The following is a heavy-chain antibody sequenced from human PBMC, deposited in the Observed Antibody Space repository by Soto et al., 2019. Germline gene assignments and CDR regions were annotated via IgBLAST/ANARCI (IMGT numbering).Heavy chain of an antibody. CDR1: GYTFTSYA. CDR3: ARAPYYDILTGYGGIDY. D-gene: IGHD3-9*01. J-gene: IGHJ4*02. CDR2: ISAGNGNT. V-gene: IGHV1-3*01. Sequence: ASVKVSCKASGYTFTSYAMHWVRQAPGQRLEWMGWISAGNGNTKYSQKFQGRVTITTDTSTSTAYMELRSLRSDDTAVYYCARAPYYDILTGYGGIDYWGQGTLVTVSS.